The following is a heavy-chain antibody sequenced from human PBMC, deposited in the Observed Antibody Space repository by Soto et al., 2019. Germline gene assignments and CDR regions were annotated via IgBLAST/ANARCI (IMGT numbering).Heavy chain of an antibody. CDR1: GGSISSSSYY. CDR2: IYYSGST. D-gene: IGHD6-19*01. CDR3: ARLTGSVERSGHFDY. J-gene: IGHJ4*02. Sequence: QLQLQESGPGLVKPSETLSLTCTVSGGSISSSSYYWGWIRQPPGKGLEWIGSIYYSGSTYYNPSLKSRVTICVDTSKSQFSLKLSSVTAADTAVNYCARLTGSVERSGHFDYWGQGTLVTVSS. V-gene: IGHV4-39*01.